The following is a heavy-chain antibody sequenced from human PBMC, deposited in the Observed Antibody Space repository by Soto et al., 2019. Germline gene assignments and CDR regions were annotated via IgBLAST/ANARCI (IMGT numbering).Heavy chain of an antibody. CDR2: ISGSGGST. CDR3: AQRGSGYYYYYGMDV. CDR1: GFTFSSYA. D-gene: IGHD3-10*01. V-gene: IGHV3-23*01. J-gene: IGHJ6*02. Sequence: GGSLRLSCAASGFTFSSYAMSWVRQAPGKGLEWVSAISGSGGSTYYADSVKGRFTISRDNSKNTLYLQMNSLRAEDTAVYYCAQRGSGYYYYYGMDVWGQGTTVTVSS.